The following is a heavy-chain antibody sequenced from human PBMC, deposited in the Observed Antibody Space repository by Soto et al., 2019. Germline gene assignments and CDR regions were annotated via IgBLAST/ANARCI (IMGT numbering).Heavy chain of an antibody. CDR2: ISSSGSTI. D-gene: IGHD2-21*02. CDR3: ARDLAYCGGDCYPTFDY. CDR1: GFTFSDYY. J-gene: IGHJ4*02. V-gene: IGHV3-11*01. Sequence: PGGSLRLSCAASGFTFSDYYMSWIRQAPGKGLEWVSYISSSGSTIYYADSVKGRFTISRDNAKNSLYLQMNSLRAGDTAVYYCARDLAYCGGDCYPTFDYWGQGTLVTVSS.